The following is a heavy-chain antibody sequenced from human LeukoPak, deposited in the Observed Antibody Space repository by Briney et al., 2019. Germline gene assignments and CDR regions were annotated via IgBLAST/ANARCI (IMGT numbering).Heavy chain of an antibody. Sequence: ASVKVSCKASGYAFTSYGISWVRQAPGQGLEWMGWISAYNGNTNYAQKLQGRVTMTTDTSTSTAYMELRSLRSDDTAVYYCARVNGPTLAYCGGDCLGSLDYWGQGTLVTVSS. D-gene: IGHD2-21*01. J-gene: IGHJ4*02. CDR2: ISAYNGNT. CDR1: GYAFTSYG. CDR3: ARVNGPTLAYCGGDCLGSLDY. V-gene: IGHV1-18*01.